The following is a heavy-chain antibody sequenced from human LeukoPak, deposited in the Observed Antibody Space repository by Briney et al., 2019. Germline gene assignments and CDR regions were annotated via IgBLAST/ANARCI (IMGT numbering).Heavy chain of an antibody. CDR1: GYTFTGYY. Sequence: ASVKVSCKASGYTFTGYYMHWVRQAPGQGLEWMGWINPNSGGTNYAQKFQGRVTMTRDTSISTAYMELSRLRSDDTAVYYCARPQSIAALGYFDYWGQGTLVTVSS. V-gene: IGHV1-2*02. CDR2: INPNSGGT. J-gene: IGHJ4*02. CDR3: ARPQSIAALGYFDY. D-gene: IGHD6-6*01.